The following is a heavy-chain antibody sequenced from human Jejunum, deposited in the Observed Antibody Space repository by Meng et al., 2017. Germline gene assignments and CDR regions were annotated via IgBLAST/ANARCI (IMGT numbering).Heavy chain of an antibody. Sequence: EVRLLGAGEGLVQPGGYLRFSCAASGFTFSSYAMSWVRQAPGKGLEWVSGISTSGTNTYYPDSVKGRFTISRDNSKNTVYLQMNSLRAEDTATYYCAKTAQCDSWGQGTLVTVSS. D-gene: IGHD6-19*01. V-gene: IGHV3-23*01. CDR2: ISTSGTNT. CDR1: GFTFSSYA. J-gene: IGHJ5*01. CDR3: AKTAQCDS.